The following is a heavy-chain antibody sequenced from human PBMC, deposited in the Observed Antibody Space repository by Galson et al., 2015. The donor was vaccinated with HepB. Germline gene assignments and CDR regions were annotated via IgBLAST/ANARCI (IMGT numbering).Heavy chain of an antibody. J-gene: IGHJ4*02. Sequence: SVKVSCKASGYTFTSYAMHWVRQAPGQSLEWMGWINAANANTKYSQKFQGRVTITRDTSASTAYMELSSLRSEDTAVYYCARAVAAAGPVFDYWGQGTLVTVSS. CDR1: GYTFTSYA. CDR3: ARAVAAAGPVFDY. D-gene: IGHD6-13*01. V-gene: IGHV1-3*01. CDR2: INAANANT.